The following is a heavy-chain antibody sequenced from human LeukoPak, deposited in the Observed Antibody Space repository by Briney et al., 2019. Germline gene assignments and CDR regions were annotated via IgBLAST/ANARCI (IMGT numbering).Heavy chain of an antibody. CDR2: INAGNGHT. CDR1: GYTFSGYA. CDR3: ARGIWSATRVDYYLDN. J-gene: IGHJ4*02. D-gene: IGHD5-24*01. V-gene: IGHV1-3*01. Sequence: GASVKVSCKASGYTFSGYAIHWVRQAPGQRFEWMGWINAGNGHTKYSQNFQGRVTITRDSSAYIVYMDVSSLTSEDTAVYYCARGIWSATRVDYYLDNWGRGTLVTVSS.